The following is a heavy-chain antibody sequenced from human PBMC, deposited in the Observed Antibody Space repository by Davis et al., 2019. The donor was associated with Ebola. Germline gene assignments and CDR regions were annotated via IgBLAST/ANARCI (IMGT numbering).Heavy chain of an antibody. Sequence: GESLKISCKGSGYSFTSYWINWVRQATGQGLEWMGWMNPNSGNTGYAQKFQGRVTMTRNTSISTAYMELSSLRSEDTAVYYCARGEVAGTYWGQGTLVTVSS. D-gene: IGHD6-19*01. CDR2: MNPNSGNT. J-gene: IGHJ4*02. V-gene: IGHV1-8*02. CDR3: ARGEVAGTY. CDR1: GYSFTSYW.